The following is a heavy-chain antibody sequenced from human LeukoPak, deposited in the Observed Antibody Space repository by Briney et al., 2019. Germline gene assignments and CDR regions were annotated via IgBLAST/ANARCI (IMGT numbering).Heavy chain of an antibody. Sequence: GGSLRLSCAASGFTFSSYAMHWVRQAPGKGLDWVAVISYDGSIKYYADSVKGRFTISRDNSKNTLYLQMNSLRAEDTAVYYCARRPNYYYDSSGYMVGAFDIWGQGTMVTVSS. CDR1: GFTFSSYA. CDR3: ARRPNYYYDSSGYMVGAFDI. D-gene: IGHD3-22*01. J-gene: IGHJ3*02. CDR2: ISYDGSIK. V-gene: IGHV3-30*04.